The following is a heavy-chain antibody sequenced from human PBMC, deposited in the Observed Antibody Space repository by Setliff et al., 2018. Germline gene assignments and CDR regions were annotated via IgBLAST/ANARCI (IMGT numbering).Heavy chain of an antibody. Sequence: TLSLTCTVSGDSISSRPFYWGWFRQPAGKELEWIGQIYTSWSTIYNPSLKSRVTILLDTSKNQFSLTLTSVTAADTAVYYCARMTGFQYIDVWGKETTVTVSS. D-gene: IGHD3-3*01. V-gene: IGHV4-61*09. CDR1: GDSISSRPFY. CDR2: IYTSWST. CDR3: ARMTGFQYIDV. J-gene: IGHJ6*03.